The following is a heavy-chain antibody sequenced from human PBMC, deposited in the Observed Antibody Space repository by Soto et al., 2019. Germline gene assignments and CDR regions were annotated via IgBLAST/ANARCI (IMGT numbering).Heavy chain of an antibody. J-gene: IGHJ4*02. CDR2: ISYDGSNK. CDR3: ARVGRLHYFDD. CDR1: GFTFSSYA. Sequence: QVQLVESGGGVVQPGRSLRLSCAASGFTFSSYAMHWVRQAPGKGLEWVAVISYDGSNKYYADSVKGRFTISRDNYKNTLFLQMNSLRAEDTAVYYCARVGRLHYFDDWCQGTLVTVSS. V-gene: IGHV3-30-3*01. D-gene: IGHD4-17*01.